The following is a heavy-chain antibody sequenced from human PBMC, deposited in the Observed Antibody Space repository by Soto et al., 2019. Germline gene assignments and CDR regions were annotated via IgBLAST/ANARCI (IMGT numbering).Heavy chain of an antibody. D-gene: IGHD3-10*01. Sequence: PSETLSLTCAVSGGSISSSNWWSWVRQPPGKGLEWIGEIYHSGSTNYNPSLKSRVTISVDKSKNQFSLRLSSVTAADTAVYYCARDQERNYYGSGSYYYCGMDVWGQGTTVTVSS. CDR2: IYHSGST. J-gene: IGHJ6*02. CDR3: ARDQERNYYGSGSYYYCGMDV. CDR1: GGSISSSNW. V-gene: IGHV4-4*02.